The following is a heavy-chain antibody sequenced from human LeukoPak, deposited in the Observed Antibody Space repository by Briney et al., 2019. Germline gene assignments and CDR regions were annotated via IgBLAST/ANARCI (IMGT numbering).Heavy chain of an antibody. J-gene: IGHJ3*02. CDR1: GGSITSSSNY. D-gene: IGHD3-22*01. Sequence: SETLSLTCSVSGGSITSSSNYWGWIRLPPGKGLEWIGSIYYSGSTHYNPSLKSRVTMSVDTSKNQFSLKLSSVTAADTAVYFCARQQYFHDSSGPDAFDIWRQGTMVTVSS. CDR3: ARQQYFHDSSGPDAFDI. CDR2: IYYSGST. V-gene: IGHV4-39*01.